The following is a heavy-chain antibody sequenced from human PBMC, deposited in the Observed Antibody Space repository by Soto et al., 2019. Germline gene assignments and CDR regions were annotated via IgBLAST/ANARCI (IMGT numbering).Heavy chain of an antibody. CDR1: GDSVSSNSAA. D-gene: IGHD3-22*01. V-gene: IGHV6-1*01. Sequence: SQTLSLTCAISGDSVSSNSAAWNWIRQSPSRGLEWLGRTYYRSKWYNDYAVSVKSRITINPDTSKNQFSLQLNSVTPEDTAVYYCARAHHYYYDSSGYYSTPHFDYWGQGTLVTVSS. CDR2: TYYRSKWYN. J-gene: IGHJ4*02. CDR3: ARAHHYYYDSSGYYSTPHFDY.